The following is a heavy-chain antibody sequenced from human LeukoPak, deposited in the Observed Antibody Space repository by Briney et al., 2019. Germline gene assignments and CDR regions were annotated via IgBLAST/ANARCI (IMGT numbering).Heavy chain of an antibody. V-gene: IGHV4-38-2*01. D-gene: IGHD4/OR15-4a*01. Sequence: SGTLSLTCAVSGYSISSGYYWGWIRQPPGKGLEWIGSIYHSGSTYYNPSLKSRVTISVDTSKNQFSLKLSSVTAADTAVYYCARLTTPFDYWGQGTLLTVSS. CDR2: IYHSGST. CDR3: ARLTTPFDY. J-gene: IGHJ4*02. CDR1: GYSISSGYY.